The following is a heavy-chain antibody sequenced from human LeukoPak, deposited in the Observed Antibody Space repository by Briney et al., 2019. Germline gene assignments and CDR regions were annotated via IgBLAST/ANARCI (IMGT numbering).Heavy chain of an antibody. CDR2: IIPIFGTA. Sequence: GASVKVSCKASGGTFSSYAISWVRQAPGQGLEWMGGIIPIFGTANYAQKFQGRVTITADESTSTAYMELSSLRSEDTAVYYCARDRDGYNEDYYYYYGMDVWGQGTTVTVSS. CDR1: GGTFSSYA. CDR3: ARDRDGYNEDYYYYYGMDV. J-gene: IGHJ6*02. V-gene: IGHV1-69*13. D-gene: IGHD5-24*01.